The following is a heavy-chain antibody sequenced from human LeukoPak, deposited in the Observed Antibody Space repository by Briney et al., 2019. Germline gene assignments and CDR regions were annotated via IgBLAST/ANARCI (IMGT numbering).Heavy chain of an antibody. Sequence: ASVKVSCKASGYTFTTYAMNWVRQAPGQGLEWMGWINTNTGNPTYAQGFTGRFVFSLDTSVSTAYLQISSLKAENTAVYYCARGRYCSSASCYHDYWGQGTLVTVSS. CDR3: ARGRYCSSASCYHDY. V-gene: IGHV7-4-1*02. CDR2: INTNTGNP. CDR1: GYTFTTYA. J-gene: IGHJ4*02. D-gene: IGHD2-2*01.